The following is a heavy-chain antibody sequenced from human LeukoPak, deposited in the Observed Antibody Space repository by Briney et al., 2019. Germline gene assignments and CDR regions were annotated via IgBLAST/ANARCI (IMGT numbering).Heavy chain of an antibody. CDR3: ARGLWGIAAAGVDY. Sequence: GGSLRLSCAAYGFTFSSYGMHWVRQAPGKGLEWVAVIWYDGSNKYYADSVKGRFTISRDNSKNTLYLQMNSLRAEDTAVYYCARGLWGIAAAGVDYWGQGTLVTVSS. D-gene: IGHD6-13*01. CDR1: GFTFSSYG. CDR2: IWYDGSNK. J-gene: IGHJ4*02. V-gene: IGHV3-33*01.